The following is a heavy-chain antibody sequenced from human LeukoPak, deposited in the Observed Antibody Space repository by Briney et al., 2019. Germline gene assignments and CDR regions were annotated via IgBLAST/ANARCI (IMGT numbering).Heavy chain of an antibody. D-gene: IGHD1-7*01. Sequence: PGGSLRLSCAASGFTVRSKYMSWVRQAPGKGLEWVSVIYSGGTTYYADSMKGRFTISRDSSKNTLFLQMNSLRAEDTAVYYCARDLGTGTTDYWGQGTLVTVSS. CDR2: IYSGGTT. CDR1: GFTVRSKY. V-gene: IGHV3-66*01. CDR3: ARDLGTGTTDY. J-gene: IGHJ4*02.